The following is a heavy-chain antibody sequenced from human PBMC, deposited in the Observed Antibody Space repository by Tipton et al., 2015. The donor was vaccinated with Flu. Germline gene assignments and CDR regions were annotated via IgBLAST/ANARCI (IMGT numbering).Heavy chain of an antibody. Sequence: SLRLSCAASGFTFSDHYMDWVRQAPGKGLEWIGRIRDKAHSYTIEYAASMKGKFSISGDDSKNSLYLQMNSLETEDTAVYYCARVGPWSGDSGSAKRSYGLDVWGQGTTVTVSS. J-gene: IGHJ6*02. CDR1: GFTFSDHY. D-gene: IGHD5-12*01. CDR2: IRDKAHSYTI. V-gene: IGHV3-72*01. CDR3: ARVGPWSGDSGSAKRSYGLDV.